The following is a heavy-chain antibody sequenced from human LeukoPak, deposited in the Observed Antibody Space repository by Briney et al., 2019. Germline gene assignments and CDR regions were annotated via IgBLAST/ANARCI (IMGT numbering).Heavy chain of an antibody. CDR2: IGTYNGNT. D-gene: IGHD2-2*02. Sequence: ASVKVSCKASGGTFSSYAISRVRQAPGQGLEWMGWIGTYNGNTNYAQKLQGRVTMTTDTSTSTAYMELRSLRSDDTAVYYCARGRYCSSTSCYKVYYYYMDVWGKGTTVTVSS. CDR1: GGTFSSYA. V-gene: IGHV1-18*01. CDR3: ARGRYCSSTSCYKVYYYYMDV. J-gene: IGHJ6*03.